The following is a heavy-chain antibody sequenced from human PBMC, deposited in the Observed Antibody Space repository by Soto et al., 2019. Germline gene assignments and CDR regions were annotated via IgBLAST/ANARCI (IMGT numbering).Heavy chain of an antibody. D-gene: IGHD2-2*01. CDR2: LSDSGGSI. Sequence: GGSLRLSCTASGFTFSCHAMTWVRQAPGKGLEWVSGLSDSGGSIYYADSVKGRFTIFRDNSKNTLYLQMNSLRAEDTAVYYCAKEKISTSCCNWFDPWGQGTLVTVSS. J-gene: IGHJ5*02. CDR1: GFTFSCHA. V-gene: IGHV3-23*01. CDR3: AKEKISTSCCNWFDP.